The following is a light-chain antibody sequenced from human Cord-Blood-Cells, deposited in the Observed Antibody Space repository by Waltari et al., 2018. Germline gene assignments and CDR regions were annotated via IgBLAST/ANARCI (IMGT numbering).Light chain of an antibody. CDR2: DAS. J-gene: IGKJ4*01. CDR1: QDISNY. Sequence: DIKMTQSPSSLSASLGNRVTITCQASQDISNYLNWYQQKPGKAPKLLIYDASNLETGVPSRFSGSGSGTDFTFTISSLQPEDIATYYCQQYDNLSLTFGGGTKVEIK. V-gene: IGKV1-33*01. CDR3: QQYDNLSLT.